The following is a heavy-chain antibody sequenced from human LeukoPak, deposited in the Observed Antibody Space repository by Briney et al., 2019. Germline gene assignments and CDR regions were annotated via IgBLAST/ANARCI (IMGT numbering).Heavy chain of an antibody. CDR2: NKRKSDGETT. Sequence: GGSLRLSCEASGLTFSNAWMSWVRQAPGKGLEWVGRNKRKSDGETTDYAAPVNGRFSISRDDSKNTLFLQLNSLKIEDTAVYYCTTDNDYGDYGLDYWGQGTLVTVSS. D-gene: IGHD4-17*01. V-gene: IGHV3-15*01. CDR3: TTDNDYGDYGLDY. CDR1: GLTFSNAW. J-gene: IGHJ4*02.